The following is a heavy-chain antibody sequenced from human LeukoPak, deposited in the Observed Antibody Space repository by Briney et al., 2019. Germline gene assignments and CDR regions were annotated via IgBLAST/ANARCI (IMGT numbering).Heavy chain of an antibody. V-gene: IGHV4-39*07. CDR1: GGSISSRSYF. CDR2: IFYSGST. J-gene: IGHJ6*03. D-gene: IGHD6-6*01. Sequence: SETLSLTCIVSGGSISSRSYFWGWIRQPPGKGLEWIGSIFYSGSTIYNPSLKSRVTISVDTSKNQCSLRLSSVTAADTAVYYCARDGYSSSSGRGGYYYYYYMDVWGKGTTVTVSS. CDR3: ARDGYSSSSGRGGYYYYYYMDV.